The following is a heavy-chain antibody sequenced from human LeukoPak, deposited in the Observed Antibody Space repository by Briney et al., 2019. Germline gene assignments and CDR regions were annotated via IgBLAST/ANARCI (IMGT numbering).Heavy chain of an antibody. CDR2: ISAYNGNT. Sequence: ASVKVSCKASGYTFTSYGISWVRQAPGQGLEWMGWISAYNGNTNYAQKLQGRVTMTTDTSTSTAYMELRSLRSDDTAVYYCARARIQLWSPTPDYWGQGTLDTVSS. V-gene: IGHV1-18*01. CDR1: GYTFTSYG. J-gene: IGHJ4*02. CDR3: ARARIQLWSPTPDY. D-gene: IGHD5-18*01.